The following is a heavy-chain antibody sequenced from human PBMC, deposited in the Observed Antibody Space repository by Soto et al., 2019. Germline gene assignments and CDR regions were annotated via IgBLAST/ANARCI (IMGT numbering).Heavy chain of an antibody. D-gene: IGHD1-1*01. V-gene: IGHV3-23*01. CDR1: GFTFSSYA. CDR2: ISGSGGST. Sequence: EVQLLESGGGLVQPGGSLRLSCAASGFTFSSYAMSWVRQAPGKGLEWVSAISGSGGSTYYADSVKGRFTISRDNSKNTLYLQMHSLRAEDTAVYYCAKGNDFYYYYYGMDVWGQGTTVTVSS. J-gene: IGHJ6*02. CDR3: AKGNDFYYYYYGMDV.